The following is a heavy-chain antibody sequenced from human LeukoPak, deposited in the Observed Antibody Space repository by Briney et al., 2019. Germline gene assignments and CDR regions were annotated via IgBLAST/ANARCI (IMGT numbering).Heavy chain of an antibody. CDR2: IYTSGST. V-gene: IGHV4-4*07. J-gene: IGHJ5*02. CDR1: GGSISSYY. CDR3: ARLESTFGGVRGSFNWFDP. D-gene: IGHD3-16*01. Sequence: PSETLSLTCTVSGGSISSYYWSWIRQPAGKGLEWIGRIYTSGSTNYNPSLKSRVTMSVDTSKNQFSLKLSSVTAADTAVYYCARLESTFGGVRGSFNWFDPWGQGTLVTVSS.